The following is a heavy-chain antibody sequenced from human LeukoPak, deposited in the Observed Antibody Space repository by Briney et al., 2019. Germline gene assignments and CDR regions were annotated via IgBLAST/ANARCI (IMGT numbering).Heavy chain of an antibody. Sequence: GGSLRLSCTTSGFSFGDYALSWVRQAPGKGLEWVGLVRSKTFGATTAYAASVKGRFTISRDDSKSTAYLQMNSLKTEDSAVYYCSRQYGYSGYHPGYSYGSDYWGQGTLVTVSS. D-gene: IGHD5-12*01. CDR2: VRSKTFGATT. CDR3: SRQYGYSGYHPGYSYGSDY. V-gene: IGHV3-49*04. CDR1: GFSFGDYA. J-gene: IGHJ4*02.